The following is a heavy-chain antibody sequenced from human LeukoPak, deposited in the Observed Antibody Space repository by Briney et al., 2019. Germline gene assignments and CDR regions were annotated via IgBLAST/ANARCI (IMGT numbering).Heavy chain of an antibody. D-gene: IGHD3-10*01. CDR2: ISAYNGNT. V-gene: IGHV1-18*01. J-gene: IGHJ3*02. CDR1: GYTFTSYG. Sequence: GASVKVSCKASGYTFTSYGISWVRQAPGQGLEWMGWISAYNGNTNYAQKLQGRVTMTTDTSTSTAYMELRSLRSDDTAVYYCARDPYGSGSYYIIDAFDIWGQGTMVTVSS. CDR3: ARDPYGSGSYYIIDAFDI.